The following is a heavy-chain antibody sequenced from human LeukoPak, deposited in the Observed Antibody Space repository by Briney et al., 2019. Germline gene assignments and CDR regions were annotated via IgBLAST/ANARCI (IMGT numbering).Heavy chain of an antibody. CDR2: IYYSGST. CDR1: GGSISSYY. Sequence: SETLSLTCTASGGSISSYYCSCIRQPPGKGLEWIGYIYYSGSTNYNPSLKSRVTISVDTSKNQFSLKLSSVTAADTAVYYCARDCSGTSCYDYWGQGTLVTVSS. V-gene: IGHV4-59*01. CDR3: ARDCSGTSCYDY. J-gene: IGHJ4*02. D-gene: IGHD2-15*01.